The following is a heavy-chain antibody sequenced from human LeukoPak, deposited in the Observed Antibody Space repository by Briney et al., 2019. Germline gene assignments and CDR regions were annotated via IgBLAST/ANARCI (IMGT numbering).Heavy chain of an antibody. CDR1: GFTFSTYS. D-gene: IGHD6-6*01. CDR3: ARGRGLPVRPPNEGFLDY. CDR2: ISGSGVNT. Sequence: GGSLRLSCAASGFTFSTYSMNWVRQAPGKGLEWVSGISGSGVNTYYANSVKGRFTISRDKFMNTLYLQMNSLRAEDTAVYYCARGRGLPVRPPNEGFLDYWGRGTLVTVSS. J-gene: IGHJ4*02. V-gene: IGHV3-23*01.